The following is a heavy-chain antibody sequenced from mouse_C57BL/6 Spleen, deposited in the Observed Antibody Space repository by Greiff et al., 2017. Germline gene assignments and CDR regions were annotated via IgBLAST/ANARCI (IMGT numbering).Heavy chain of an antibody. Sequence: EVKLMESGGGLVKPGGSLKLSCAASGFTFSDYGMHWVRQAPEKGLEWVAYISSGSSTIYYADTVKGRFTISRDNAKNTLFLQMTSLRSEDTAMYYCARPYNYYGSSYFDYWGQGTTLTVSS. CDR1: GFTFSDYG. D-gene: IGHD1-1*01. J-gene: IGHJ2*01. CDR2: ISSGSSTI. V-gene: IGHV5-17*01. CDR3: ARPYNYYGSSYFDY.